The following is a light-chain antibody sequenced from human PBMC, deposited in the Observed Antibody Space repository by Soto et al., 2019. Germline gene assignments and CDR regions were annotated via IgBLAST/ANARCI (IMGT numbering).Light chain of an antibody. V-gene: IGLV1-51*01. Sequence: QSALTQPPSLSATPGQRVTISCSGSRSNIGHNFVSSYQSLPGTVPKLLIYDNDKRPAGIRARFSGSKSGTSATLDISGLQSEDEADYYCATWDGSLSAVVFGGGTQLTV. CDR3: ATWDGSLSAVV. CDR1: RSNIGHNF. J-gene: IGLJ2*01. CDR2: DND.